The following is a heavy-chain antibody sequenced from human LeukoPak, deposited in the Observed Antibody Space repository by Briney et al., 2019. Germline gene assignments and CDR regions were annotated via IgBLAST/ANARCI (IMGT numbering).Heavy chain of an antibody. Sequence: PSETLSLTRAVSGVLISSSSDWVWIRRPPGMGLEWIASIYHSGNTYYNPSLKSRVTISVDTSKSQFSLRVTSVTAADTAAYYCARPRTTMTTSNAFDIWGQGTMVTVSS. D-gene: IGHD4-17*01. CDR2: IYHSGNT. J-gene: IGHJ3*02. CDR3: ARPRTTMTTSNAFDI. CDR1: GVLISSSSD. V-gene: IGHV4-38-2*01.